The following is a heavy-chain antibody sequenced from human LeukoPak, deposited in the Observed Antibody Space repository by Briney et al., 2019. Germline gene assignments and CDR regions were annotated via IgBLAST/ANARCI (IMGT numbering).Heavy chain of an antibody. V-gene: IGHV3-23*01. CDR3: AKDKREGYSSSWSPADYFDY. Sequence: PGGSLRLSCAASGFTFSSYAMSWVRQAPGKGLEWVSAISGSGGSTYYADSVKGRFTISRDNSKNTLYLQMNSLRAEDTAVYYCAKDKREGYSSSWSPADYFDYWGQGTLVTVSS. D-gene: IGHD6-13*01. CDR2: ISGSGGST. CDR1: GFTFSSYA. J-gene: IGHJ4*02.